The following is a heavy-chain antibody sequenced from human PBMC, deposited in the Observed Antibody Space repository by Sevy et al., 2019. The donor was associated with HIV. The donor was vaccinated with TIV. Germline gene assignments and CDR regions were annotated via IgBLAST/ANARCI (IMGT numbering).Heavy chain of an antibody. Sequence: GGSLRLSCAASGFTFSNYFMNWVRQAPGKGLEWVSSISSGSSYIFYADSLKGRFTVSRDNAKNSLYLHMNSLRAEDTVVYYCARGDYYGSLYYFDYWGPGTLVTVSS. CDR3: ARGDYYGSLYYFDY. CDR2: ISSGSSYI. CDR1: GFTFSNYF. V-gene: IGHV3-21*01. J-gene: IGHJ4*02. D-gene: IGHD3-10*01.